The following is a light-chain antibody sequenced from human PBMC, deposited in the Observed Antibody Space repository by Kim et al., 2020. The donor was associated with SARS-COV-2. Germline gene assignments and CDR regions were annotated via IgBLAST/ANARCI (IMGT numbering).Light chain of an antibody. CDR1: SSNIGAGYD. CDR2: NNN. J-gene: IGLJ3*02. V-gene: IGLV1-40*01. CDR3: QSYDGSLSGSV. Sequence: QSVLTQPPSVSGAPGQRVTISCTGSSSNIGAGYDVHWYQQLPGTAPKLLIYNNNNWPSGVPDRFSGSKSGTSASLAITGLQAEDEADYYCQSYDGSLSGSVFGGGTQLTVL.